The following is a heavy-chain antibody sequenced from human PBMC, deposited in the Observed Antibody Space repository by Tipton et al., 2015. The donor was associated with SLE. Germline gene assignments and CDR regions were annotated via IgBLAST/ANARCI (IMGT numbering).Heavy chain of an antibody. V-gene: IGHV4-34*01. CDR2: INHSGST. CDR3: ARLDNIAAAY. CDR1: GGSFSGYY. D-gene: IGHD6-13*01. Sequence: TLSLTCAVYGGSFSGYYWSWIRQPPGKGLEWIGEINHSGSTNYNPSLKSRVTISVDTSKNQFSPKLSSVTAADTAVYYCARLDNIAAAYWGQGTLVTVSS. J-gene: IGHJ4*02.